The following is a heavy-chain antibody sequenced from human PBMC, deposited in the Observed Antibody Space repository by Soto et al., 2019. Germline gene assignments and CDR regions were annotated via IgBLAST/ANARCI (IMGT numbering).Heavy chain of an antibody. CDR2: ISWNSGDI. D-gene: IGHD2-2*03. CDR1: GFSFDDYG. CDR3: ANDNDLDSDAPFEY. J-gene: IGHJ4*02. V-gene: IGHV3-9*01. Sequence: EVQLVESGGGSVQPGRSLRLSCAASGFSFDDYGMHWVRQGPGKGLEWVAGISWNSGDIYYADSVKGRFTISRDNAKRSLYLQMHSLRTEDTALYSCANDNDLDSDAPFEYWGQGILVTVSS.